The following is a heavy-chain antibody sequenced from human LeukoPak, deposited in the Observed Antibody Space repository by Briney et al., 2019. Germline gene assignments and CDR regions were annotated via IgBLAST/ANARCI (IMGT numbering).Heavy chain of an antibody. J-gene: IGHJ5*02. V-gene: IGHV3-7*01. CDR2: IKQDESEK. D-gene: IGHD4/OR15-4a*01. Sequence: PGGSLRLSCAASGFTFSNYWMNWVRQAPGRGLEWVANIKQDESEKYYVDSVKGRFTISRDNAKNSLYLQMNSLRAEDTAVYYCASGMTMVGWFDPWGRGTLVTVSS. CDR3: ASGMTMVGWFDP. CDR1: GFTFSNYW.